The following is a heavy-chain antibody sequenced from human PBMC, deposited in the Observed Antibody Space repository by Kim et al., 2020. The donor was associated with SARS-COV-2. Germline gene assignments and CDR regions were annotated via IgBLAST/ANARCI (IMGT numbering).Heavy chain of an antibody. J-gene: IGHJ4*02. CDR3: AKVYSITSSVDY. D-gene: IGHD6-6*01. V-gene: IGHV3-23*01. Sequence: YDADSGKGRFTISRDNSKNTLYLQMNSLRAEDTAVYYCAKVYSITSSVDYWGQGTLVTVSS.